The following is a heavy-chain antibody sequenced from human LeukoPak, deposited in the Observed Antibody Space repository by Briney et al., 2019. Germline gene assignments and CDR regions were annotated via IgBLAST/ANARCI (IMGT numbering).Heavy chain of an antibody. CDR2: ISGSGVTT. J-gene: IGHJ1*01. CDR3: AKKVVVGATSPYSDFQD. CDR1: GFTFSSYA. D-gene: IGHD1-26*01. Sequence: GGSLRLSCVASGFTFSSYAMSWVRQAPGKGLEWVSAISGSGVTTHHAGSVKGRISISRDNSKNTLYLQMNSLRAEDTALYYCAKKVVVGATSPYSDFQDWGQGTLVTVSS. V-gene: IGHV3-23*01.